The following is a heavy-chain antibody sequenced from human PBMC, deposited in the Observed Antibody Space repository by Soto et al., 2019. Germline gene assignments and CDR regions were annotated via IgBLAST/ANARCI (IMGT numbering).Heavy chain of an antibody. Sequence: SETLSLTCTFSGGSISSSSYYWGWIRQPPGKGLEWIGSIYYSGSTYYNPSLKSRVTISVDTSKNQFSLKLSSVTAADTAVYYCARHGYYDSSGYEHYYYYGMDVWGQGTTVTVSS. J-gene: IGHJ6*02. CDR1: GGSISSSSYY. CDR2: IYYSGST. CDR3: ARHGYYDSSGYEHYYYYGMDV. D-gene: IGHD3-22*01. V-gene: IGHV4-39*01.